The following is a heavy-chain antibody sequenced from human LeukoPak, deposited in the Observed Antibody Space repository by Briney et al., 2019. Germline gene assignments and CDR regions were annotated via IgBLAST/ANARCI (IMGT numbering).Heavy chain of an antibody. V-gene: IGHV4-39*01. CDR2: IYYSGNT. D-gene: IGHD6-19*01. J-gene: IGHJ5*02. CDR3: ARGRFVAGTGGNWFDP. Sequence: SETLSLTCTVSGGSISSSSYYWGWLRQPPGQGLVWIRSIYYSGNTNYNPSLKSRVTISVDTYKNQFSLKLSSVTAADTAVYYCARGRFVAGTGGNWFDPWGQGTLVTVSS. CDR1: GGSISSSSYY.